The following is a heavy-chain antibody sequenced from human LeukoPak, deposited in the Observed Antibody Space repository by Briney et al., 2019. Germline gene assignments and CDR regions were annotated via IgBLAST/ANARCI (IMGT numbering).Heavy chain of an antibody. CDR2: ITPSGTTK. CDR3: AREGTGTD. J-gene: IGHJ3*01. Sequence: GGSLRLSCAASGFSFSDYYRSWIRQAPGKGLEWVAYITPSGTTKTYADSVEGRFFISRDNAQSSVTLDMNSLRVEDTGVYYCAREGTGTDWGQGTWVPVSS. CDR1: GFSFSDYY. V-gene: IGHV3-11*04. D-gene: IGHD3-10*01.